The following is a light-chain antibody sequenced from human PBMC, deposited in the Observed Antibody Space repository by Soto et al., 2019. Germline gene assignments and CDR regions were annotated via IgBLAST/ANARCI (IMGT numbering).Light chain of an antibody. CDR3: LLYYGGAVV. CDR1: TGAVTSGYY. Sequence: QTVVTQEPSLTVCPGGTVTLTCASSTGAVTSGYYANWFQQKPGQAPRALIYGTSNKHSWTPARFSGSLLGGKAVLTLSGVQPEDEAEYYCLLYYGGAVVFGGGTKLTVL. J-gene: IGLJ2*01. CDR2: GTS. V-gene: IGLV7-43*01.